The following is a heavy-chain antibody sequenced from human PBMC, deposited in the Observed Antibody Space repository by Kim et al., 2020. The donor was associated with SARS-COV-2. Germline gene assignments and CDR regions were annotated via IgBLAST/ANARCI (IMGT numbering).Heavy chain of an antibody. V-gene: IGHV3-74*03. Sequence: TTYADSVKGRFTITRDNVKNTLKLQVDNLRVDDAAVYYCARDRRGLGDPWGQGTLVTVSS. J-gene: IGHJ5*02. D-gene: IGHD7-27*01. CDR3: ARDRRGLGDP. CDR2: T.